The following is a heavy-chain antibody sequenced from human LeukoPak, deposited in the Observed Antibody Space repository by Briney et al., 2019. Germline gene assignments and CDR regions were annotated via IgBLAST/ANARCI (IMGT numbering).Heavy chain of an antibody. Sequence: SVTVSCKASGGTFSSYAISWVRQAPGQGLEWMGRIIPILGIANYAQKFQGRVTITADKSTSTAYMELSSLRSEDTAVYYCARETRPPYGYNPYYFDYWGQGTLVTVSS. CDR1: GGTFSSYA. J-gene: IGHJ4*02. D-gene: IGHD5-24*01. V-gene: IGHV1-69*04. CDR3: ARETRPPYGYNPYYFDY. CDR2: IIPILGIA.